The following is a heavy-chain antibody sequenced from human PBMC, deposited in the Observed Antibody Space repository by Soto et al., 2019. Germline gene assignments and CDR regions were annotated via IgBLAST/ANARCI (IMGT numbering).Heavy chain of an antibody. D-gene: IGHD6-19*01. Sequence: GGSLGLSCAASGFTFSSYAMHWVRQAPGKGLEWVAVISYDGSNKYYADSVKGRFTISRDNSKNTLYLQMNSLRAEDTAVYYCARGEGIAVDGAYYYYGMDVWGQGTTVTV. CDR1: GFTFSSYA. J-gene: IGHJ6*02. CDR2: ISYDGSNK. V-gene: IGHV3-30-3*01. CDR3: ARGEGIAVDGAYYYYGMDV.